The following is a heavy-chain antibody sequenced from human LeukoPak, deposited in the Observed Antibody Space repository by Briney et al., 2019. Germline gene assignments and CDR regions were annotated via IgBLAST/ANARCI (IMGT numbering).Heavy chain of an antibody. V-gene: IGHV1-24*01. CDR3: ATGLQGAEDYYYYYMDV. D-gene: IGHD1-14*01. Sequence: ASVKVSCKVSGYTLTELSMHWVRQAPGKGLEWMGGFDPEDGETIYAQKFQGRVTMTEDTSTDTAYMELSSLRSEDTAVYYCATGLQGAEDYYYYYMDVWGKGTTVTVSS. CDR2: FDPEDGET. J-gene: IGHJ6*03. CDR1: GYTLTELS.